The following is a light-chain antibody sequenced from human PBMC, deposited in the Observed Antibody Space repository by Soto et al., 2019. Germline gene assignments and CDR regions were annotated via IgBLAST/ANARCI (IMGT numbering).Light chain of an antibody. V-gene: IGKV1-5*03. J-gene: IGKJ1*01. CDR2: TAS. CDR3: QQYRSYWT. CDR1: QSISTS. Sequence: DIQMTQSPSTLSASVGDRITITCRASQSISTSLAWFQQKPGTAPKLLIYTASLLESGVPSRFSGSGSGTEFTLTISSLQPDDFTSYFCQQYRSYWTFGLGTKVEMK.